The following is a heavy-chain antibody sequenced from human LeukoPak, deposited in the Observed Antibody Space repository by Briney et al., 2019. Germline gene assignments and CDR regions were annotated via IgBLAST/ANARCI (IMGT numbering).Heavy chain of an antibody. CDR1: GGSISSYY. V-gene: IGHV4-4*07. J-gene: IGHJ4*02. CDR2: IYTSGST. CDR3: AVVGGNGDYYFDY. Sequence: PSETLSLTCTVSGGSISSYYWSWIRQPAGKGLEWIGRIYTSGSTNYTPSLKSRVTMSVDTSKNQFSLNLSSVTAADTAVYHCAVVGGNGDYYFDYWGQGTLVTVSS. D-gene: IGHD4-23*01.